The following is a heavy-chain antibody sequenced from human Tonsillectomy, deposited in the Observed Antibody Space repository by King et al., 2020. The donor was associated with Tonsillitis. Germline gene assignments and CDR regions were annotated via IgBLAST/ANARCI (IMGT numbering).Heavy chain of an antibody. V-gene: IGHV3-30*04. D-gene: IGHD5-18*01. CDR1: GFTFISYA. CDR3: ARDHYTAMVKYYFDY. Sequence: QLVQSGGGVVQPGRSLRLSCAASGFTFISYAMHWVRQAPGKGLEWVAVISYDGSNKYSADSVKGRFTISRDNSKNTLYLQMNSLRAEDTAVYYCARDHYTAMVKYYFDYWGQGTLVTVSS. J-gene: IGHJ4*02. CDR2: ISYDGSNK.